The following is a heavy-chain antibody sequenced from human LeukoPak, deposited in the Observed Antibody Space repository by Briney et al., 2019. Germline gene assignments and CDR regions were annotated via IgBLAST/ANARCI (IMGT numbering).Heavy chain of an antibody. Sequence: GRSLRLSCAASGFTFSSYAMSWVRQAPGKGLEWVAVIWYDGSHQYYADSVKGRFTISRDNSKNTLDLQMNSLRVEDTAVYFCAKDKDTPATAQPQRGYFESWGQGTLVTVSS. CDR2: IWYDGSHQ. CDR1: GFTFSSYA. J-gene: IGHJ4*02. V-gene: IGHV3-33*06. CDR3: AKDKDTPATAQPQRGYFES. D-gene: IGHD2-15*01.